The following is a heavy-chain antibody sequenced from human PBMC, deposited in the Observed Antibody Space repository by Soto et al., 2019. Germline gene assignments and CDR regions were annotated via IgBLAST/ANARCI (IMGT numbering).Heavy chain of an antibody. Sequence: QVQLEPSGPGLVKPSQTLSLTCKISGGSISSLNEYWSWIRQSPGEGLEWIGYIFDSGTDHYNPALKGRVRISGDTSQSQFSLTIQSVTVADTAVYCCAREVSWTGAVDHRGQGILVTVSS. J-gene: IGHJ5*02. D-gene: IGHD2-8*02. CDR2: IFDSGTD. CDR1: GGSISSLNEY. CDR3: AREVSWTGAVDH. V-gene: IGHV4-31*02.